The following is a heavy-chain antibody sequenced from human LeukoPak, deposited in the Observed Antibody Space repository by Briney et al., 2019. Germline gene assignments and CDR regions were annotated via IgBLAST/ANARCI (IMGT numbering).Heavy chain of an antibody. CDR3: ARDLGVWFGESSDGMDV. Sequence: GGSLRLSCAASGFTFSSYAMHWVRQAPGKGLEWVAVISYDGSNKHYADSVKGRFTISRDNSKSTLYLQMNSLRAEDTAVYYCARDLGVWFGESSDGMDVWGQGTTVTVSS. V-gene: IGHV3-30*04. J-gene: IGHJ6*02. D-gene: IGHD3-10*01. CDR2: ISYDGSNK. CDR1: GFTFSSYA.